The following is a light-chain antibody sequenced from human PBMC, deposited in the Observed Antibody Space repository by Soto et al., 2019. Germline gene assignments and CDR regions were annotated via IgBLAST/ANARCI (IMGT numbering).Light chain of an antibody. CDR3: QSYDSRVIGMV. CDR1: SSNIGAGYD. Sequence: QSALTQPPSVSGAPGQRVTISCTGSSSNIGAGYDVHWYQQLPGTAPKLLIYGNSNRPSGVPDRFSGSKSGTSASLAITGLQAEDEADYYCQSYDSRVIGMVFGGGTKLTVL. CDR2: GNS. V-gene: IGLV1-40*01. J-gene: IGLJ2*01.